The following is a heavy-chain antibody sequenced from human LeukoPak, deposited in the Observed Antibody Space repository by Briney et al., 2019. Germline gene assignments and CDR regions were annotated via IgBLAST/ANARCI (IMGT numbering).Heavy chain of an antibody. J-gene: IGHJ4*02. CDR3: ARDVSGWLK. D-gene: IGHD6-19*01. CDR2: IIPILGIA. V-gene: IGHV1-69*10. Sequence: GASVKVSCKASGYTFTGYYMHWVRQAPGQGLEWMGWIIPILGIANYAQKFQGRVTITADKSTSTAYMELSSLRSEDTAVYYCARDVSGWLKWGQGTLVTVSS. CDR1: GYTFTGYY.